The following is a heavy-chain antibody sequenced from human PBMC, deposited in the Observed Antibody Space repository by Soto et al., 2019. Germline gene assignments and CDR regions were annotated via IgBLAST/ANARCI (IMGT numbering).Heavy chain of an antibody. CDR2: ITWNSGRV. V-gene: IGHV3-9*01. CDR1: GFPFGNYA. J-gene: IGHJ4*02. CDR3: AKDTSFRDGHSSGALDY. Sequence: GGSLRLSCAASGFPFGNYAMHWVRQAPGKGLEWVSHITWNSGRVDYADSVKGRFTISRDNAKNFLYLQMNSLRPEDTAFYFCAKDTSFRDGHSSGALDYWGQGTLVTVSS. D-gene: IGHD3-10*01.